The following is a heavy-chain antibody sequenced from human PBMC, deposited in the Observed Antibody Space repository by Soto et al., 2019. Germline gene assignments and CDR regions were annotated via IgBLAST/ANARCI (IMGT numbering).Heavy chain of an antibody. D-gene: IGHD4-17*01. CDR3: AKAMTTLTIGWFDP. Sequence: GGSLRLSCAASGFTFSSYAMNWVRQAPGEGLGWVSAISGSGDKSYYAGSVKGRFTISRDNSKNTLYLLMNSLRAEDTAVYFCAKAMTTLTIGWFDPWGQGTLVTVSS. J-gene: IGHJ5*02. CDR2: ISGSGDKS. V-gene: IGHV3-23*01. CDR1: GFTFSSYA.